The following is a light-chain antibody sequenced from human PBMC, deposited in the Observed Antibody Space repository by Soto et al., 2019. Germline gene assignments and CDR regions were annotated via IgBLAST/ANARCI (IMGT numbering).Light chain of an antibody. J-gene: IGKJ5*01. CDR3: QQYISLPIT. CDR2: GAS. V-gene: IGKV3-20*01. Sequence: EIVLTQSPGTLSLSPEERATLSCRASQNLGSSYLAWYQQKPGQAPRLLIYGASSRATGIPDRFSGSGSGTDFTLAISRVESEDFAVYYCQQYISLPITFGQGTRLEI. CDR1: QNLGSSY.